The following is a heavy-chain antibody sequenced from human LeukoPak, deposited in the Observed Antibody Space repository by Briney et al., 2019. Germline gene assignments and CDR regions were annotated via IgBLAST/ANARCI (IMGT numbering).Heavy chain of an antibody. CDR2: IYTSGST. V-gene: IGHV4-4*07. CDR3: ARGGYYGSGNDFRFDP. D-gene: IGHD3-10*01. J-gene: IGHJ5*02. Sequence: SETLSLTCTVSGGSISSYYWSWIRQPAGKGLEWIGRIYTSGSTNYNPSLKSRVTMSVDTSKNQFSLKLSSVTAADTAIYYCARGGYYGSGNDFRFDPWGQGTLVTVSS. CDR1: GGSISSYY.